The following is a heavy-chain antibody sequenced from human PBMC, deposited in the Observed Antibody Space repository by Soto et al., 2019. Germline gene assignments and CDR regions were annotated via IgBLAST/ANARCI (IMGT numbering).Heavy chain of an antibody. CDR3: ARDRAPGYSSSWFIGDY. D-gene: IGHD6-13*01. V-gene: IGHV1-46*01. CDR1: GYTFTSYY. Sequence: ASVKGSGKASGYTFTSYYMHCVRQAPGQGLEWMGIINPSGGSTSYAQKFQRRVTMTRDTSTSTVYMELSSLRSEDTAVYYCARDRAPGYSSSWFIGDYWGQGTLVTVSS. CDR2: INPSGGST. J-gene: IGHJ4*02.